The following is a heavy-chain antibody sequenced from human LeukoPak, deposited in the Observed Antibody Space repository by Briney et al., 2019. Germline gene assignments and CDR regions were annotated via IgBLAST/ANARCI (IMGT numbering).Heavy chain of an antibody. Sequence: GGSLRLSCAASGFTFSSYAMSWVRQAPGKGLEWVSAISGSGGSTYYADSVKGRSTISRDNSKNTLYLQMNSLRAEDTAVYYCAKDSKNSSSWYDPYFDYWGQGTLVTVSS. V-gene: IGHV3-23*01. J-gene: IGHJ4*02. CDR1: GFTFSSYA. CDR2: ISGSGGST. D-gene: IGHD6-13*01. CDR3: AKDSKNSSSWYDPYFDY.